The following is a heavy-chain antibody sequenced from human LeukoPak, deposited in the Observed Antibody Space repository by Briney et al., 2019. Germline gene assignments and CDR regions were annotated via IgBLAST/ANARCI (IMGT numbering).Heavy chain of an antibody. D-gene: IGHD3-10*01. CDR2: IRYSGST. CDR3: ARHPGVTYFDF. CDR1: GDSISSNNYY. Sequence: SETLSLTCSVSGDSISSNNYYWGWVRQPPGKGLEWIGTIRYSGSTDYNPSLKSRVTMSVDTSKNQFSLNLSSVTAADMAVYYCARHPGVTYFDFWGQGALVTVSS. V-gene: IGHV4-39*01. J-gene: IGHJ4*02.